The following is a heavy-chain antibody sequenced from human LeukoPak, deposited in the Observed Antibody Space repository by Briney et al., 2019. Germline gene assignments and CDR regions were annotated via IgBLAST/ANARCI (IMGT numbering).Heavy chain of an antibody. CDR1: GFTFSSYA. Sequence: GGSLRLSCAASGFTFSSYAMSWVRQAPGKGLEWVSAISGSGDSAYYTDTVKGRFTISRDNAKNSLYLQMNSLRAEDTAVYFCTRAYGSRSAFDYWGQGTLVTVSS. J-gene: IGHJ4*02. V-gene: IGHV3-23*01. CDR3: TRAYGSRSAFDY. D-gene: IGHD3-10*01. CDR2: ISGSGDSA.